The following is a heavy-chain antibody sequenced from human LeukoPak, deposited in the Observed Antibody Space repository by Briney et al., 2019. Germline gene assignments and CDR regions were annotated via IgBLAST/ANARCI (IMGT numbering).Heavy chain of an antibody. CDR3: AKYVVDGRRWFDP. Sequence: GGSLRLSCAASGFTFSGYAMTWVRQAPGKGLEWVSAVGSGGFTTNYADSVEGRFTISRDNSKNMLYLQMNSLRVEDTAVYYCAKYVVDGRRWFDPWGQGTLVTVSS. V-gene: IGHV3-23*01. J-gene: IGHJ5*02. CDR2: VGSGGFTT. D-gene: IGHD6-19*01. CDR1: GFTFSGYA.